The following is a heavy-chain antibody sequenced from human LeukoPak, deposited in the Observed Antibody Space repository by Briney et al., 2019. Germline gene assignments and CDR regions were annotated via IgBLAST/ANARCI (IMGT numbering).Heavy chain of an antibody. Sequence: GGSLRLSCAASGFSFSSYAMTWVRQGPGKGLEWVSGISGSGGYTYHADPVKGRFTISRDNSKNTLSLQMNSLRAEDTAVYYCAKARRSYIALDAFHIWGQGTIVTVSS. J-gene: IGHJ3*02. CDR3: AKARRSYIALDAFHI. CDR1: GFSFSSYA. V-gene: IGHV3-23*01. D-gene: IGHD4-23*01. CDR2: ISGSGGYT.